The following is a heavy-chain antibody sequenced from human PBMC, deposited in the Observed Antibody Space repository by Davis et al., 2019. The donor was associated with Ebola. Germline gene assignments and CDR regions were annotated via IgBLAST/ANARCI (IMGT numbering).Heavy chain of an antibody. CDR2: IWYDGSNK. Sequence: GGSLRLSCAASGFTVSRNYMSWVRQAPGKGLEWVAVIWYDGSNKYYADSVKGRFTISRDNAKNSLYLQMNSLRAEDTAVYYCARRADYWGQGTLVTVSS. CDR3: ARRADY. J-gene: IGHJ4*02. V-gene: IGHV3-33*08. CDR1: GFTVSRNY.